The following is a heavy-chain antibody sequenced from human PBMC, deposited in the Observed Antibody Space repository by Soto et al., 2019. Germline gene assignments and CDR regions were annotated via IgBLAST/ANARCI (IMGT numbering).Heavy chain of an antibody. J-gene: IGHJ3*02. V-gene: IGHV4-31*03. CDR3: ARVAYYDSSGYDAFDI. Sequence: SETLSLTCTVSGGSISSGGYYWSWIRQHPGKGLEWIGYIYYSGSTYYNPSLKSRVTISIDTSKNQFSLKLSSVTAADTAVYYCARVAYYDSSGYDAFDIWGQGTMVTVSS. D-gene: IGHD3-22*01. CDR2: IYYSGST. CDR1: GGSISSGGYY.